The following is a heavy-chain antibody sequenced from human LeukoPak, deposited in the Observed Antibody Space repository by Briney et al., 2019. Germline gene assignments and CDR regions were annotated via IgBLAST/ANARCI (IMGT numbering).Heavy chain of an antibody. V-gene: IGHV4-34*01. CDR2: INHSGST. D-gene: IGHD2-21*02. CDR1: GGSFSGYY. J-gene: IGHJ4*02. Sequence: PSETLSLTCAVYGGSFSGYYWSRIRRPPGKGLEWIGEINHSGSTNYNPSLKSRVTISVDTSKNQFSLKLSSVPAADTAVYYCARGKKDPVTLRGQFDYWGQGNLGTVSS. CDR3: ARGKKDPVTLRGQFDY.